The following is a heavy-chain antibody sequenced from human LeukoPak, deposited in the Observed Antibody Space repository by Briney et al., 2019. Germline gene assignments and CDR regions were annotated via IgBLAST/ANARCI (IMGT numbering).Heavy chain of an antibody. CDR3: ARGPGSGTYWAFDY. CDR1: GGSISSYN. Sequence: SETLSLTCTVSGGSISSYNWSWIRQPPGKGLEWIGYIYYSGTTSYNPSLKSRVTISVDTFKNQFSLKLSSVTAGDTAVYYCARGPGSGTYWAFDYWGQGTLVTVSS. CDR2: IYYSGTT. D-gene: IGHD1-26*01. J-gene: IGHJ4*02. V-gene: IGHV4-59*01.